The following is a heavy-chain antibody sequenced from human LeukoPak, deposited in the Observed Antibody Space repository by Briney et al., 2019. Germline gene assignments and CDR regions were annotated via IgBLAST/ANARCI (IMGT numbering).Heavy chain of an antibody. D-gene: IGHD2-15*01. Sequence: ASVKVSCKASGYTFSDYYIHWVRQAPGQGLEWMGWIHTDTGGTNYGRQSQGRITMTRETSISTAYMELSGLRSDDMAVYYCARGAPLNCDGYNCYLFYFDYWGQGSLVTVSS. V-gene: IGHV1-2*02. CDR2: IHTDTGGT. CDR1: GYTFSDYY. J-gene: IGHJ4*02. CDR3: ARGAPLNCDGYNCYLFYFDY.